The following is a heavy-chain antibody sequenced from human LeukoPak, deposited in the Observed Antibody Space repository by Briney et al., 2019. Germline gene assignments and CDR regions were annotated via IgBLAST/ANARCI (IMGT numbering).Heavy chain of an antibody. CDR3: ARRSVVGARTFYFDY. D-gene: IGHD2-15*01. CDR2: TYYSGST. Sequence: SETLSLTCTVSGGSISSFYWNWLRQPPGKGLEWIGYTYYSGSTNYNPSFKSRVTISLDTSKNQFSLKVNSVTAADTAVYYCARRSVVGARTFYFDYWGQGILVTVSS. CDR1: GGSISSFY. J-gene: IGHJ4*02. V-gene: IGHV4-59*01.